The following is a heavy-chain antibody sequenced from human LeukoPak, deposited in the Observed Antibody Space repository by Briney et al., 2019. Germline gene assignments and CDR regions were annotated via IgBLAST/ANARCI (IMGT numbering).Heavy chain of an antibody. CDR2: MNPNSGNT. CDR1: GGTFSSYA. CDR3: AREVSGRTEDY. J-gene: IGHJ4*02. D-gene: IGHD2-15*01. Sequence: ASVKVSCKASGGTFSSYAINWVRQATGQGLEWMGWMNPNSGNTGYAQKFQGRVTLTRNTSISTAYMELSSLRSEDTALYYCAREVSGRTEDYWGQGTLVTVSS. V-gene: IGHV1-8*02.